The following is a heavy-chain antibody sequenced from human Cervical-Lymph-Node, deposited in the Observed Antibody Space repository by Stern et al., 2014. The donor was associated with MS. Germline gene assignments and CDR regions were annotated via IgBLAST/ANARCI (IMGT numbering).Heavy chain of an antibody. CDR3: ARISSSWRLYYFDY. CDR1: GGSISSSNL. CDR2: IYHSGST. D-gene: IGHD6-13*01. J-gene: IGHJ4*02. Sequence: QLQLQESDPGLVKPSGTLSLTCAVSGGSISSSNLWSWVRQPPGKGLEWIGEIYHSGSTNYNPSLKRRVTISVDKSKNQFSLKLSSVTAADTAVYYCARISSSWRLYYFDYWGQGTLVTVSS. V-gene: IGHV4-4*02.